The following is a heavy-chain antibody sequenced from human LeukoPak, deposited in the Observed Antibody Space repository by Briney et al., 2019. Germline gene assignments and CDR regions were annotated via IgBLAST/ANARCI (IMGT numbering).Heavy chain of an antibody. J-gene: IGHJ6*03. CDR2: IYYSGST. CDR3: ARDYSSGYYYYYMDV. CDR1: GGSISSSSYY. Sequence: PSETLSLTCTVSGGSISSSSYYWGWIRQPPGKGLEWIGSIYYSGSTYYNPSLKSRVTISVDTSKNQFSLKLSPVTVADTAVYYCARDYSSGYYYYYMDVWGKGTTVTVSS. D-gene: IGHD6-25*01. V-gene: IGHV4-39*07.